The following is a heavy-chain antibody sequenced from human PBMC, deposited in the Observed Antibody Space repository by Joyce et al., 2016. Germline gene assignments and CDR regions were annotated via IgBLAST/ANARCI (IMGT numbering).Heavy chain of an antibody. D-gene: IGHD2-2*01. J-gene: IGHJ4*02. CDR2: ISYRGDNV. V-gene: IGHV3-23*01. Sequence: EVQLLESGGGLVQPGGSLRLSCAASGFTFTSHAMTWVRQAPGKGVEWISCISYRGDNVYYADSVKGRFTISRDKSKNTLSLQMNSLRAEDTAVFYCAKGSTTSCFSTIDDWGQGTLVTVSS. CDR3: AKGSTTSCFSTIDD. CDR1: GFTFTSHA.